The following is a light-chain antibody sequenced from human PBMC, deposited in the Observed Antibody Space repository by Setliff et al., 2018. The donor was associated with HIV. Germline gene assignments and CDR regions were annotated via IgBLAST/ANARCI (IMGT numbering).Light chain of an antibody. Sequence: QSALTQPRSVSGSPGQSVTFSCTGSSSDIGTYNYVSWYQQHPGKAPKLMIYDVSRRPSGVPDRFSASKSGNTASLTISGLQPEDEADYYCTSFTSTKTDVFGSGTKVTVL. CDR1: SSDIGTYNY. V-gene: IGLV2-11*01. J-gene: IGLJ1*01. CDR3: TSFTSTKTDV. CDR2: DVS.